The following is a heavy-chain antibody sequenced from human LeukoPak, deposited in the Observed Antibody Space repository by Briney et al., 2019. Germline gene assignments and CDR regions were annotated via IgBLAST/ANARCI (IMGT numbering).Heavy chain of an antibody. V-gene: IGHV4-4*08. J-gene: IGHJ4*02. CDR2: VHRSGRT. D-gene: IGHD4/OR15-4a*01. Sequence: SETLSLTCAVSIDSTSGNYWSWVRQSPGKGLEWIGEVHRSGRTNYMPSLKSRVTISIDKSKDQISLDLTSVTAADTAVYYCARHGGNYDFDYWGQGTLLTVSS. CDR1: IDSTSGNY. CDR3: ARHGGNYDFDY.